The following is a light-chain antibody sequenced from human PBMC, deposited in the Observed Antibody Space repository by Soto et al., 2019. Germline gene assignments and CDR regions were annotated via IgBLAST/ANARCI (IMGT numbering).Light chain of an antibody. CDR1: QYVGTR. Sequence: EIVLTQSPATLSSSPGETATLSCRASQYVGTRLAWYQHKPGQAPRLLIYAASSRASGIPDRFSGSGSGTDFTLSINGLDPEDLAVYYCQQYGTVPWTFGQGTKVAIK. V-gene: IGKV3-20*01. J-gene: IGKJ1*01. CDR3: QQYGTVPWT. CDR2: AAS.